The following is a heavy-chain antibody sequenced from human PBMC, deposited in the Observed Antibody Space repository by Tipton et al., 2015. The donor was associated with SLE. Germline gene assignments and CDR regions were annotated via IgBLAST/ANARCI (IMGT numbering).Heavy chain of an antibody. V-gene: IGHV4-61*09. CDR2: IYTSGST. J-gene: IGHJ4*02. CDR1: RGSINSGSYY. CDR3: VRLRSKVLIDY. D-gene: IGHD2-8*01. Sequence: TLSLTCTVSRGSINSGSYYWTWIRQPAGKGLEWIGHIYTSGSTTYNPSLKSRVTISLDTSKNQFSLEVRSVTAADTAVYYCVRLRSKVLIDYWGQGTLVTVSS.